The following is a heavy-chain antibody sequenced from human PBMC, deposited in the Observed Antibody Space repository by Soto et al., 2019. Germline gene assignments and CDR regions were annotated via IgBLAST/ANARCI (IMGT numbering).Heavy chain of an antibody. V-gene: IGHV3-23*01. CDR3: ATDPPRTRSGSFYNANIPFDY. Sequence: GGSLRLSCAASGFTFSNYDMRWVRQAPGKGLEWVSSIYDSGGSTYYADSVKGRFTISRDNSKNTLYLQMNNLRAEDTAVYYCATDPPRTRSGSFYNANIPFDYWGQGILVTVSS. CDR1: GFTFSNYD. D-gene: IGHD3-10*01. J-gene: IGHJ4*02. CDR2: IYDSGGST.